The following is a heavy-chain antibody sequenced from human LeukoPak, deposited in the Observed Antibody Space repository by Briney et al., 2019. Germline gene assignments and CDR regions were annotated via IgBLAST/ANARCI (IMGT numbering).Heavy chain of an antibody. D-gene: IGHD3-10*01. CDR1: GGSISSSNW. CDR3: ARLPSYYYGSGSYLRSIFPSWAPFDY. V-gene: IGHV4-4*02. CDR2: IYHSGST. Sequence: SETLSLTCTVSGGSISSSNWWSWVRQPPGKGLEWIGEIYHSGSTNYNPSLKSRVTISVDKSKNQFSLKLSSVTAADTAVYYCARLPSYYYGSGSYLRSIFPSWAPFDYWGQGTLVTVSS. J-gene: IGHJ4*02.